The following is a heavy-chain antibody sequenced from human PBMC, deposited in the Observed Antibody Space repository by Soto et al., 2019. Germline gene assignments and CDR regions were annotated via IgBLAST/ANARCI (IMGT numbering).Heavy chain of an antibody. J-gene: IGHJ4*02. D-gene: IGHD2-15*01. CDR3: AKVSISKSSAVTFDS. Sequence: QVQLVESGGGMVQPGKSLRLSCAVSGFTFRTYDMHWVRQAPGRGLEWVAVVSYDASNQNYVDSVKGRFTVSRDNSKNSLFLPMNSLRPEDTAVYYCAKVSISKSSAVTFDSWGRGTLVTVSS. V-gene: IGHV3-30*18. CDR1: GFTFRTYD. CDR2: VSYDASNQ.